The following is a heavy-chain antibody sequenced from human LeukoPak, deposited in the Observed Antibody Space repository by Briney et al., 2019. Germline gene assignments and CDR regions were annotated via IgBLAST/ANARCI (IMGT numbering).Heavy chain of an antibody. J-gene: IGHJ3*02. CDR3: VKDDGYSGYDYADAFDI. V-gene: IGHV3-64D*06. Sequence: GSLRLSCSASGFTFSSYAMHWVRQAPGKGLEYVSAISSNGGSTYYADSVKGRFTISRDNSKNTLYLQMSSLRAEDTAVYYCVKDDGYSGYDYADAFDIWGQGTMVTVSS. CDR2: ISSNGGST. D-gene: IGHD5-12*01. CDR1: GFTFSSYA.